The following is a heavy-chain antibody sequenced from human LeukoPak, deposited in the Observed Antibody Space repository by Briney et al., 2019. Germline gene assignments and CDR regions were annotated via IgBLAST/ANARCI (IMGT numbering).Heavy chain of an antibody. CDR1: GFTFSSYS. Sequence: GGSLRLSCGASGFTFSSYSMNWIRQAPGKGLEWVSSISSSSSYIYYAASMQGRFTISRDNAKNSLYLQMNNLRAEDTAVYYCARSKGIVVVPAAMSYWGQGTLVTVSS. D-gene: IGHD2-2*01. V-gene: IGHV3-21*01. CDR2: ISSSSSYI. J-gene: IGHJ4*02. CDR3: ARSKGIVVVPAAMSY.